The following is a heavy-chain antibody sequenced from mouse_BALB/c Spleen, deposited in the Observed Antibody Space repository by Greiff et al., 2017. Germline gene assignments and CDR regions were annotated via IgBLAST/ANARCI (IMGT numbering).Heavy chain of an antibody. CDR3: TREDYRYPYAMDY. CDR2: ISSGGSYT. V-gene: IGHV5-6-4*01. CDR1: GFTFSSYT. Sequence: EVKLLESRGGLVKPGGSLKLSCAASGFTFSSYTMSRVRQTPEKRPVWVATISSGGSYTYYPDSVKGRYTISRDNAKNTLYLQMSSLKSEDTAMYYCTREDYRYPYAMDYWGRGTSVTVSS. J-gene: IGHJ4*01. D-gene: IGHD2-14*01.